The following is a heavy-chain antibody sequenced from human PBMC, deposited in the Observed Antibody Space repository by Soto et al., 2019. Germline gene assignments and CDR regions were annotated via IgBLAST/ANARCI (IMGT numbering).Heavy chain of an antibody. J-gene: IGHJ5*02. D-gene: IGHD2-2*01. CDR3: ARDGSRTANWIDP. Sequence: PSETLSLTCTVSGDAIYIGGYYWTWIRQHPGKGLEWIGYIYHTGKTYYNPSLEGRVTMSVDTSKNQFSLMLASVTAADTAVYYCARDGSRTANWIDPWGQGTLVTVSS. CDR1: GDAIYIGGYY. CDR2: IYHTGKT. V-gene: IGHV4-31*03.